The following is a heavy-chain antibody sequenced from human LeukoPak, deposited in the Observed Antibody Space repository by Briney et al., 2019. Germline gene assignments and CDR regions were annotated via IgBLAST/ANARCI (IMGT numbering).Heavy chain of an antibody. D-gene: IGHD1-26*01. CDR3: ARDRGGRYYFDY. Sequence: GSLRLSCAASGFTFSSYAMSWVRQAPGKGLEWVSAISGSGGSTYYADSVKGRFTISRDNAKNSLYLQMNSLRDEDTAVYYCARDRGGRYYFDYWGQGTLVTVSS. CDR1: GFTFSSYA. CDR2: ISGSGGST. V-gene: IGHV3-23*01. J-gene: IGHJ4*02.